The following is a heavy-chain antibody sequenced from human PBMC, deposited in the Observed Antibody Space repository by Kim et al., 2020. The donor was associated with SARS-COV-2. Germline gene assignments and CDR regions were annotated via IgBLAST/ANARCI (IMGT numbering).Heavy chain of an antibody. V-gene: IGHV3-11*05. CDR3: AREQTAAFYYYYYGMDV. Sequence: VKGRFTISRDNAKNSLYLQMNSLRAEDTAVYYCAREQTAAFYYYYYGMDVWGQGTTVTVSS. J-gene: IGHJ6*02. D-gene: IGHD2-2*01.